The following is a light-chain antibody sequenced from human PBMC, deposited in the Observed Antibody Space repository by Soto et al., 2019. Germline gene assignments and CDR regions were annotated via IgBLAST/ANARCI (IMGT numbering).Light chain of an antibody. CDR1: QSVSSSY. CDR2: DAS. CDR3: QQYSSSPWT. Sequence: EIVLTQSPGTLSLSPGERATLSCRASQSVSSSYLAWYYQKPGQAPRLLIYDASSRATGIPHRFSGHGSGTDFTLTIGRLEPEDFAVYYCQQYSSSPWTFGQGTKVEIK. J-gene: IGKJ1*01. V-gene: IGKV3-20*01.